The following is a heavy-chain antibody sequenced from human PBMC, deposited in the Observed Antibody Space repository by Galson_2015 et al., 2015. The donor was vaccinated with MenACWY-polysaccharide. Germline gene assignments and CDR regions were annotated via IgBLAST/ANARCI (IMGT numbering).Heavy chain of an antibody. D-gene: IGHD1-26*01. CDR3: ARDRKWEQINSFYSGNWFDP. CDR1: GYTFTGYY. Sequence: SVKVSCKASGYTFTGYYMHWVRQAPGQGLEWMGWINPNSGGTNYAQKFQGRVTMTRDTSISTAYMELSRLRSDDTAVYYCARDRKWEQINSFYSGNWFDPWGQGTLVTVSS. V-gene: IGHV1-2*02. J-gene: IGHJ5*02. CDR2: INPNSGGT.